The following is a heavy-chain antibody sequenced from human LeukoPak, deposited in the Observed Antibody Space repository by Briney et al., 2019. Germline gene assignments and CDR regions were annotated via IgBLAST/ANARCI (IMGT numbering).Heavy chain of an antibody. J-gene: IGHJ5*02. CDR2: INPNSGGT. CDR3: ARAYCSSANCYAGGSSWFDP. CDR1: GYTFTGYY. D-gene: IGHD2-2*01. V-gene: IGHV1-2*02. Sequence: ASVKVSCKASGYTFTGYYMHWVRQAPGQGLEWMGWINPNSGGTNYAQKFQGRVTMTRDTSISTAYMELSSLTSDDTAVYYCARAYCSSANCYAGGSSWFDPWGQGTLVIVSP.